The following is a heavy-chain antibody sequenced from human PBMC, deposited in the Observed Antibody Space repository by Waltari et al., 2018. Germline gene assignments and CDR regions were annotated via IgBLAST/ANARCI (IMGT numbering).Heavy chain of an antibody. CDR1: GSSITNYY. CDR3: ARGDVLNWFDP. J-gene: IGHJ5*02. V-gene: IGHV4-4*07. D-gene: IGHD3-16*01. CDR2: IHGSGRT. Sequence: QVQLQESGPGLVKPSATLSLTCSVSGSSITNYYWSWLRQTAGRELEWIGRIHGSGRTTYNPSLQSRVTMSADTSENKLSLRLTSVTAADTAVYFCARGDVLNWFDPWGQGIQVTVAS.